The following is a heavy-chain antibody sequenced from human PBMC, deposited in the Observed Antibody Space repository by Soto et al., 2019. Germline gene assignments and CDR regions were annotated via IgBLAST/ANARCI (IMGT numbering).Heavy chain of an antibody. CDR3: ARDDFYDSSGPSCDY. CDR1: GYTFTKYY. V-gene: IGHV1-46*01. Sequence: QVQLVQSGAEVKKPGASVKVSCKASGYTFTKYYIHWVRQAPGQGLEWLGIINPSGGSTNYAQKFQGKVNITRDTSTSTVYMDLSSLRSEDTAVYYCARDDFYDSSGPSCDYWGQGTLVTVSS. J-gene: IGHJ4*02. D-gene: IGHD3-22*01. CDR2: INPSGGST.